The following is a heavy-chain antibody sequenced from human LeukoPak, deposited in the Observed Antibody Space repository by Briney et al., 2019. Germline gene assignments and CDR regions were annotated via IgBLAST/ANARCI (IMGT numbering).Heavy chain of an antibody. CDR3: ARDLVAAAGRPLGY. D-gene: IGHD6-13*01. Sequence: SVKVSCKASGGTFSSYAISWVRQAPGQGLEWMGGIIPIFGTANYAQKFQGRVTITADESTSTAYMELSSLRSEDTAVYYCARDLVAAAGRPLGYWGQGTLVTVSS. J-gene: IGHJ4*02. CDR2: IIPIFGTA. CDR1: GGTFSSYA. V-gene: IGHV1-69*13.